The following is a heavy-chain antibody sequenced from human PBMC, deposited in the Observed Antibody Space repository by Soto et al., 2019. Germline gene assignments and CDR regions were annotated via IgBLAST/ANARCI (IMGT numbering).Heavy chain of an antibody. D-gene: IGHD1-26*01. CDR1: GYTFTSYA. V-gene: IGHV1-3*01. J-gene: IGHJ4*02. CDR3: ARAPRSYYSAFDY. CDR2: INAGNGNT. Sequence: ASVKVSFKASGYTFTSYAMHWVRQAPGQRLEWMGWINAGNGNTKYPQKFQGRVTITRDTSASTAYMELSSLRSEDTAVYYCARAPRSYYSAFDYWGQGTLVTVSS.